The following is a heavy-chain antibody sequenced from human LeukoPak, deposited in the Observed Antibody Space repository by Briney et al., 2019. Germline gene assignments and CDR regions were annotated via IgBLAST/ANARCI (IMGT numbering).Heavy chain of an antibody. CDR1: GFTFSTYW. J-gene: IGHJ4*02. V-gene: IGHV3-7*03. CDR2: IKQDGSEK. CDR3: TKDARATPDGFDF. D-gene: IGHD2-15*01. Sequence: GGSLRLSCAASGFTFSTYWMSWVRQAPGKGLEWVANIKQDGSEKYYVDSVKGRFTISRDNSKNTLYLQMNNLRGDDTAVFYCTKDARATPDGFDFWGQGTLVTVSS.